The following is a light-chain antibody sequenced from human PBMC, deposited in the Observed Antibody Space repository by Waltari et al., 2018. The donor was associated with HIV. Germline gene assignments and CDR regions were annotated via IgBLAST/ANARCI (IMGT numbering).Light chain of an antibody. V-gene: IGLV1-47*01. J-gene: IGLJ3*02. Sequence: QSVLTQPPSASGTPGQRVTIYCSGSNSNIGLNYVYCYQQLPGTAPKLLIYWDNQRPSGVPGRFSGSKSGTSASLAISGLRSEDEADYYCAAWDDSLSGRVFGGGTNLTVL. CDR2: WDN. CDR3: AAWDDSLSGRV. CDR1: NSNIGLNY.